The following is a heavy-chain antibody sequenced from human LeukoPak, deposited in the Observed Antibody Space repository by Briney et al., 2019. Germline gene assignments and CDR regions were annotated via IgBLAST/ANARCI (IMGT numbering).Heavy chain of an antibody. CDR3: AREDTAMVLFDY. CDR1: GGTFSSYA. CDR2: IIPIFGTA. D-gene: IGHD5-18*01. V-gene: IGHV1-69*13. J-gene: IGHJ4*02. Sequence: GASVKVSCKASGGTFSSYATSWVRQAPGQGLEWMGGIIPIFGTANYAQKFQGRVTITADESTSTAYMELSSLRSEDTAVYYCAREDTAMVLFDYWGQGTLATVSS.